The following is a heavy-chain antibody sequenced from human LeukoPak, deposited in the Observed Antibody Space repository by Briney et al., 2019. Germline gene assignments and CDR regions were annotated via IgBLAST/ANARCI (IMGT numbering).Heavy chain of an antibody. D-gene: IGHD5-12*01. Sequence: SQTLSLTCTVSGGSISSGDYYWSWIRQPPGKGLEWIGYIYYSGSTYYNPSLKSRVTISVDTSKNQFSLKLSSVTAADTAVYYCARERTGYSGYAGSYWYFDLWGRGTLVTVSS. V-gene: IGHV4-30-4*01. CDR1: GGSISSGDYY. CDR3: ARERTGYSGYAGSYWYFDL. J-gene: IGHJ2*01. CDR2: IYYSGST.